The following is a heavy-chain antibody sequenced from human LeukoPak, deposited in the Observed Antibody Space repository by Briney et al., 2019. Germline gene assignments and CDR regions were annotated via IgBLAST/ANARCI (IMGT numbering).Heavy chain of an antibody. CDR3: ARDVFAEYNTHHRFDP. Sequence: GASVKVSCKASGYTFTSYGITWVRQAPGQGLEWMGWINPNTGGTDYAQRFQGRVTMTRDTSISTAYMGLSSLISDDTAVYYCARDVFAEYNTHHRFDPWGQGTLVTVSS. D-gene: IGHD1-14*01. V-gene: IGHV1-2*02. CDR1: GYTFTSYG. J-gene: IGHJ5*02. CDR2: INPNTGGT.